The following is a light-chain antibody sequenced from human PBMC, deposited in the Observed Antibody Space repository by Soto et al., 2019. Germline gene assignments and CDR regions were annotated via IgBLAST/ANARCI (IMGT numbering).Light chain of an antibody. CDR1: SSDVGGYNY. Sequence: QSVLTKPPSASGFPGQSVTISCTGTSSDVGGYNYVSWYQHHPGKAPKLIIYEVYKRPSGVPDRFSGSKSGNTAALTVSGLQAEDEADYYCSSYVGTNSYVFGTGTKVTV. CDR2: EVY. CDR3: SSYVGTNSYV. J-gene: IGLJ1*01. V-gene: IGLV2-8*01.